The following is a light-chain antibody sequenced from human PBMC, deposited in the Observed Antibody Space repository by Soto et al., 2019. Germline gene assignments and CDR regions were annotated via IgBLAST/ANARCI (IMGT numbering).Light chain of an antibody. Sequence: EVVLTQSPGTLSLSPGERATLSCRASQSVRNNYLAWYQQKPGQSPKLLIFGSSDRPTGIPDRFSGSGSGTDFTLTISRLESEDFALYYCQQYCRSPPYPFGQGTKLEIK. J-gene: IGKJ2*01. CDR1: QSVRNNY. CDR2: GSS. CDR3: QQYCRSPPYP. V-gene: IGKV3-20*01.